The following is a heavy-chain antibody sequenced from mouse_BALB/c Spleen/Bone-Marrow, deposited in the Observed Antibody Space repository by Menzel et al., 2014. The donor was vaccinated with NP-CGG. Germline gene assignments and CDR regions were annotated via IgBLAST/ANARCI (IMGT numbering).Heavy chain of an antibody. CDR2: INPGSGGA. CDR1: GYAFTNYL. CDR3: AREWTARAVFY. Sequence: VHLVESGAELVRPGTSVKVSCKASGYAFTNYLIEWVKQRPVQGLEWIGVINPGSGGANYNAKFKGKATLTADKSSSTAYMQLSSLTSDDSAVYFCAREWTARAVFYWVQGTTLTASS. V-gene: IGHV1-54*01. J-gene: IGHJ2*01. D-gene: IGHD3-2*01.